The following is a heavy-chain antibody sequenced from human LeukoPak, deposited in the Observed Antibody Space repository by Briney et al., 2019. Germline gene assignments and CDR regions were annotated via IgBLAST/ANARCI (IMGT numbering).Heavy chain of an antibody. CDR1: GYTFTGYY. CDR3: ARTETTYPIAIDY. CDR2: INPNSGGT. D-gene: IGHD1-14*01. J-gene: IGHJ4*02. V-gene: IGHV1-2*02. Sequence: ASVKVSCKASGYTFTGYYMHWVRQAPGQGLEWMGWINPNSGGTNYAQKFQGRVTMTRDTSISTAYMELSRLRSDDTAVYYCARTETTYPIAIDYWGQGTLVTVSS.